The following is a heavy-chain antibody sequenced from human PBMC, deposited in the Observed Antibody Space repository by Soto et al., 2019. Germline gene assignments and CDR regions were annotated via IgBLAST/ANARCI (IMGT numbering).Heavy chain of an antibody. D-gene: IGHD2-2*01. CDR1: GFTFSSYA. J-gene: IGHJ6*02. CDR3: AKDLPAASYYYYGMDV. Sequence: PGGSLRLSCAASGFTFSSYAMSWVRQAPGKGLEWVSAISGSGGSTYYADSVKGRFTISRDNSKNTLYLQMNSLRAEDKAVYYCAKDLPAASYYYYGMDVWGQGTTVTVSS. CDR2: ISGSGGST. V-gene: IGHV3-23*01.